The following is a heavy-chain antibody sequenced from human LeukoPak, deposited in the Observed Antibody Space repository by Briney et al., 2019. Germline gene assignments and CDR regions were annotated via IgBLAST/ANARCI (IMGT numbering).Heavy chain of an antibody. V-gene: IGHV1-2*02. D-gene: IGHD4-11*01. CDR3: ARGLSFYSNYDQLDY. CDR2: TNPNSGGT. J-gene: IGHJ4*02. CDR1: GYSFTGYY. Sequence: ASVKVSCKASGYSFTGYYMHWVRQAPGQGLEWMGWTNPNSGGTNYAQKFQGRVTMTRDTSISTAYMGLSRLRSDDTAVYYCARGLSFYSNYDQLDYWGQGTLVTVSS.